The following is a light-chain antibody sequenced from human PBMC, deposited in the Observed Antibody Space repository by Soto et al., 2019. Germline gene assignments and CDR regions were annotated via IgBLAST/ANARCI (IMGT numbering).Light chain of an antibody. V-gene: IGKV3-15*01. CDR1: ETVATN. CDR3: QHYDSARWT. CDR2: GAS. J-gene: IGKJ1*01. Sequence: EVVMTQSPATLSASPGERATLSCWASETVATNLAWYQQKPGQAPRLLISGASTRAAGISDRFRGSGSGTEFTLTISRLEPEDFAVYYCQHYDSARWTFGLGTKVEIK.